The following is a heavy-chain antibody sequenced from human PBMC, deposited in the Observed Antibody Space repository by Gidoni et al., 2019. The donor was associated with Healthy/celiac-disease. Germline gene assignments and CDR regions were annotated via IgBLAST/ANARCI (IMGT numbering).Heavy chain of an antibody. CDR1: GYSFTSYW. CDR3: ARHRAVAGTGLDY. CDR2: SYPGDSDP. Sequence: PGESLKLSCQGSGYSFTSYWIGWVRQMPGKGLEWMGISYPGDSDPRYSPSFQGQVTISADKSISTAYLQWSSLKASATAMYYCARHRAVAGTGLDYWGQGTLVTVSS. V-gene: IGHV5-51*01. J-gene: IGHJ4*02. D-gene: IGHD6-19*01.